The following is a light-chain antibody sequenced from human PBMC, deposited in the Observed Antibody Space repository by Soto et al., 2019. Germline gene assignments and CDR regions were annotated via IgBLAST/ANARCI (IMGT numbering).Light chain of an antibody. Sequence: QSVLTQPPSASGTPGQRVTISCSGGSSNIGSNTVNWYQQLPGTAPKLLIYSNDQRPSGVPDRFSGSKSGTSASLAISGLQSEDEADYYCAAWDDRLSAVVFGGGTKLTVL. V-gene: IGLV1-44*01. J-gene: IGLJ2*01. CDR3: AAWDDRLSAVV. CDR2: SND. CDR1: SSNIGSNT.